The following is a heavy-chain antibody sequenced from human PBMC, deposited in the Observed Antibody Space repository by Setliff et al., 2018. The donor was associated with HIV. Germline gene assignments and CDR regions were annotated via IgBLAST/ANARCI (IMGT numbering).Heavy chain of an antibody. D-gene: IGHD3-22*01. CDR3: AKDDRYYYDTSGSPSNWFDP. J-gene: IGHJ5*02. V-gene: IGHV1-8*02. Sequence: GASVKVSCKASGYTFTSYDINWVRQATGQGLEWMGWMNPNSGNTGYAQKFQGRVTMTRNTSISTAYMELSSLRSEDTAVYYCAKDDRYYYDTSGSPSNWFDPWGQGTLVTVSS. CDR2: MNPNSGNT. CDR1: GYTFTSYD.